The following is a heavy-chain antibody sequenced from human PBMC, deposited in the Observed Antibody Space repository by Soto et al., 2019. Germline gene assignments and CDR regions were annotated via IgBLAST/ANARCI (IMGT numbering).Heavy chain of an antibody. V-gene: IGHV3-30-3*01. CDR1: GFTFSSYA. J-gene: IGHJ4*02. Sequence: QVQLVESGGGVVQPGRSLRLSCAASGFTFSSYAMHWVRQAPGKGLEWVAVISYDGSNKYYADSVKGRFTIFRDNSKNTLYLQMNSLRAEDTAVYYCARGRLGYSSGYFDYWGQGTLVTVSS. CDR3: ARGRLGYSSGYFDY. D-gene: IGHD6-19*01. CDR2: ISYDGSNK.